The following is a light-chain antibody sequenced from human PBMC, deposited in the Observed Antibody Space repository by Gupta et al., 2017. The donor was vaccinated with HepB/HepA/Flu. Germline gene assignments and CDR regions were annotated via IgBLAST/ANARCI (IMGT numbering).Light chain of an antibody. Sequence: EIQMTQSPSSLSASVGDRVTITCRASQSISIHLNWYQQKPGKAPKLLIYAASSLQSGVPSTFSGGGSGTDFTLTISRLQPEDFATYYCQQTDYTPITFGGGTKVEIK. J-gene: IGKJ4*01. CDR3: QQTDYTPIT. CDR2: AAS. V-gene: IGKV1-39*01. CDR1: QSISIH.